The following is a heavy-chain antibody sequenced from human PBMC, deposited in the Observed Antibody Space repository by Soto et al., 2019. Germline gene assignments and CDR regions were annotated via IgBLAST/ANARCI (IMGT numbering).Heavy chain of an antibody. CDR2: IVVGSGNT. D-gene: IGHD3-3*01. CDR1: GFTFTSSA. Sequence: QMQLVQSGPEVKKPGTSVKVSCKASGFTFTSSAVQWVRQARGQRREGIGWIVVGSGNTNYAQKFQERVTITRDMSTSTAYMELSRLRSEDTAVYYCAASTIFGVVEENGMDVWGQGTTVTVCS. V-gene: IGHV1-58*01. CDR3: AASTIFGVVEENGMDV. J-gene: IGHJ6*02.